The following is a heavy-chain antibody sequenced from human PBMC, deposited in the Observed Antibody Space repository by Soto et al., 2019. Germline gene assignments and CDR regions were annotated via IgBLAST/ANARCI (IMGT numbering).Heavy chain of an antibody. D-gene: IGHD4-17*01. Sequence: ASVKVSCKASGYTFTGYYMHWVRQAPGQGLEWMGWINPNSGGTNYAQKFQGWVTMTRDTSISTAYMELSRLRSDDTAVYYCARDNYGDYDRNYYYGMDVWGQGTKVTVYS. CDR3: ARDNYGDYDRNYYYGMDV. CDR2: INPNSGGT. CDR1: GYTFTGYY. V-gene: IGHV1-2*04. J-gene: IGHJ6*02.